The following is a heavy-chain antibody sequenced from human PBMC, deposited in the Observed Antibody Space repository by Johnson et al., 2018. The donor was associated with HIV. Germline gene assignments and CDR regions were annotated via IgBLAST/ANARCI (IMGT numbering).Heavy chain of an antibody. J-gene: IGHJ3*02. Sequence: VQLVESGGGVVQPGGSLRLSCVASGFTFSSSGMHWVRQAPGKGLAWVAFIRYDGSKRYYADSVKGRFSISRDNSKNTLYLQMNSLRAEDTALYYCARGAYSSSWHASDASDIWGQGTMVTVSS. CDR1: GFTFSSSG. D-gene: IGHD6-13*01. CDR2: IRYDGSKR. V-gene: IGHV3-30*02. CDR3: ARGAYSSSWHASDASDI.